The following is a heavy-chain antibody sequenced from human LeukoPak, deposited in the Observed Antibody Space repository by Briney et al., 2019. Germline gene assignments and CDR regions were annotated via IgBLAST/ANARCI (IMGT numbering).Heavy chain of an antibody. CDR2: ISSRGSPI. CDR3: ARHTLNYYYYMDV. Sequence: GGSLRLSCAASGFTFSDYYMSWIRQAPGKGLEWVSYISSRGSPIYYADSVKGRFTISRHNAKNSLYLQMNSLRAEDTAVYYCARHTLNYYYYMDVWGKGTTVTISS. CDR1: GFTFSDYY. J-gene: IGHJ6*03. V-gene: IGHV3-11*01.